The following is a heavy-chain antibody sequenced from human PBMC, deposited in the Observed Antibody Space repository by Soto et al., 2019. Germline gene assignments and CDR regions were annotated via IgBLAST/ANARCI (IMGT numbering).Heavy chain of an antibody. D-gene: IGHD6-13*01. Sequence: GGSLRLSCAASGFTFDDYAMHWVRQAPGKGLEWVSGISWNSGSIGYADSVKGRFTISRDNAKNSLYLQMNRLRAEDTALYYCAKERSSSWSTYYYYYGVDVWGQGTTVTVS. CDR2: ISWNSGSI. CDR3: AKERSSSWSTYYYYYGVDV. CDR1: GFTFDDYA. V-gene: IGHV3-9*01. J-gene: IGHJ6*02.